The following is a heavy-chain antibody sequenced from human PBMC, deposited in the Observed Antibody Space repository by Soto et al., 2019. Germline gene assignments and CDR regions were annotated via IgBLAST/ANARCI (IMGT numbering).Heavy chain of an antibody. J-gene: IGHJ6*02. CDR2: IIPILGIA. V-gene: IGHV1-69*02. D-gene: IGHD3-10*01. Sequence: QVQLVQSGAEVKKPGSSVKVSCKGSGGTFSSYTISWVRQAPGQGLEWMGRIIPILGIANHAQKFQGRVTITADKSTSTAYSELNSLSSEDTAVYYCARFRGSYGMDVWGQGTTVTVSS. CDR3: ARFRGSYGMDV. CDR1: GGTFSSYT.